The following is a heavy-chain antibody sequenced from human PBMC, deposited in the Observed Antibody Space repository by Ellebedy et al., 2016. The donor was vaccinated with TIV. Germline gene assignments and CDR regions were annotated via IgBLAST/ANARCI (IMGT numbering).Heavy chain of an antibody. D-gene: IGHD1-26*01. CDR3: ARAQSTYYHFDL. CDR1: GDSISSSNW. J-gene: IGHJ2*01. CDR2: IYHSGST. V-gene: IGHV4-4*02. Sequence: MPGGSLRLSCTVSGDSISSSNWWTWVRQPPGKGLEWIGEIYHSGSTNYNPSFKRRVSMSVDKSKNQFSLKLSSVIAADTAVYYCARAQSTYYHFDLWGRGTLVTVSS.